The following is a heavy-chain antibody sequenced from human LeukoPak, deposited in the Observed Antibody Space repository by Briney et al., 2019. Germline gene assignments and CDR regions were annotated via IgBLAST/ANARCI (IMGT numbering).Heavy chain of an antibody. V-gene: IGHV3-23*01. J-gene: IGHJ4*02. CDR2: ITHNGGGT. D-gene: IGHD3-3*01. Sequence: GGSLRLSCAASGFTFSSYALSWVRQAPGKGLEWVSAITHNGGGTYYADSVKGRFTISRDNSKTTLYLQMNSLRAEDTAVYYCATPSGSFWSGDSIPHFFNYWGQGTLVTVSS. CDR1: GFTFSSYA. CDR3: ATPSGSFWSGDSIPHFFNY.